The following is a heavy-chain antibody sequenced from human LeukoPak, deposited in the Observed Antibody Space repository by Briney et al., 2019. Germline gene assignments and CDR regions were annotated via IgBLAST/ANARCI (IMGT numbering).Heavy chain of an antibody. CDR2: ISYHGINE. Sequence: GGSLILSCAASGFIFSDYNMHWVRQAPGKGLEWMAVISYHGINEYYADSVKGRFTISRDNSKNTLYLQLNSLRAEDTAVYYCARDSGYSSSWRYYFDYWGQGTLVTVSS. D-gene: IGHD6-13*01. V-gene: IGHV3-33*05. CDR3: ARDSGYSSSWRYYFDY. J-gene: IGHJ4*02. CDR1: GFIFSDYN.